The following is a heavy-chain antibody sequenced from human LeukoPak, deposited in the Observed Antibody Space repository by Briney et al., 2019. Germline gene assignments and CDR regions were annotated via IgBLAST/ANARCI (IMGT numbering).Heavy chain of an antibody. Sequence: GGSLRLSCAASGFTFSSYAMSWVRQAPGKGLEWVSTIYTGGSTYYADSVKGRFTISRDSSRNTLFLQMNNLRAEDTAVYYCARSEAGDLFPYYFDFWGQGTLVTVSS. D-gene: IGHD3-16*01. CDR2: IYTGGST. CDR3: ARSEAGDLFPYYFDF. V-gene: IGHV3-23*05. J-gene: IGHJ4*02. CDR1: GFTFSSYA.